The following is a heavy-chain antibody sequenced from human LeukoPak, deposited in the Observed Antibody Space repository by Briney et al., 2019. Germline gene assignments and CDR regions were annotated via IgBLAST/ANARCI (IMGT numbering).Heavy chain of an antibody. V-gene: IGHV3-23*01. J-gene: IGHJ6*02. CDR1: GFSLSTNA. CDR3: AKVMWSDYYYYGMDV. D-gene: IGHD2-21*01. CDR2: ISGSGGST. Sequence: GGSLRLSCLTSGFSLSTNAMSWVRQAPGKGLEWVSAISGSGGSTYYADSVKGRFTISRDNSKNTLYLQMNSLRAEDTAVYYCAKVMWSDYYYYGMDVWGQGTTVTVSS.